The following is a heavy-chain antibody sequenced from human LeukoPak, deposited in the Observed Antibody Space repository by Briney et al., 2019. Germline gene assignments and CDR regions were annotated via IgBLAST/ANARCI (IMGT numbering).Heavy chain of an antibody. D-gene: IGHD3-10*01. CDR3: GRWGVNAGLDR. CDR1: GFTFSDYW. J-gene: IGHJ5*02. Sequence: PGGSLRLSCAASGFTFSDYWMAWVRQAPGKGLEWVGNIWPDGSDKYHVDSVRGRFTISRDNAQNSLNLQMNSLRAEDSGVYYCGRWGVNAGLDRWGQGTLVIVSS. V-gene: IGHV3-7*01. CDR2: IWPDGSDK.